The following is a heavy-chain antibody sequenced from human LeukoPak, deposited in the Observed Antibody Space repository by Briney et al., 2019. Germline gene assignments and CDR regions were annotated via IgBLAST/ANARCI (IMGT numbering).Heavy chain of an antibody. CDR3: ARHFAYSSSSYFDY. V-gene: IGHV4-59*08. J-gene: IGHJ4*02. Sequence: PSETLSLTCSVSGGSVSNYYWSWIRQPPEKGLEWIGYVYYTGSTNYNPSLKCRVTMFEDKSKNQFSLRLYSVTVADTAVYYCARHFAYSSSSYFDYWGQGSLVTVSS. CDR2: VYYTGST. CDR1: GGSVSNYY. D-gene: IGHD6-6*01.